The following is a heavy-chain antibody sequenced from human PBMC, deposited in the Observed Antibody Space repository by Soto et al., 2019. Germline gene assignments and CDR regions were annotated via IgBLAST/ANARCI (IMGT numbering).Heavy chain of an antibody. Sequence: VQLVQSGAEVKKPGSSVKVSCKASGGSLSNYGISWVRQAPRQGLEWMGAIIPVFGTPNYAQKFQDRVTITADESTTTVYMEVRSLTSEDTAVYYCARGDATKIVVTTYYAMDVWGQGTTVTVSS. CDR1: GGSLSNYG. D-gene: IGHD3-22*01. V-gene: IGHV1-69*12. CDR2: IIPVFGTP. CDR3: ARGDATKIVVTTYYAMDV. J-gene: IGHJ6*02.